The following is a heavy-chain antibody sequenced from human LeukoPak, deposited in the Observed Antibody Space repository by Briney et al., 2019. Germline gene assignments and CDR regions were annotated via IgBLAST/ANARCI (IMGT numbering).Heavy chain of an antibody. CDR1: GGSISSGGYY. CDR2: IYYSGST. J-gene: IGHJ3*02. Sequence: PSETLSLTCTVSGGSISSGGYYWSWIRQPPGKGLEWIAYIYYSGSTYYNPSLKSRVTISVDTSKNQFSLKLSSVTAADTAVYYCARDMTVAGPDAFDIWGQGTMVTVSS. CDR3: ARDMTVAGPDAFDI. V-gene: IGHV4-30-4*08. D-gene: IGHD6-19*01.